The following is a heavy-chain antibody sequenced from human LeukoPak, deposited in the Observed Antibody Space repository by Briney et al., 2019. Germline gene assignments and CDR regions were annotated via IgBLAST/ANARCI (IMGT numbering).Heavy chain of an antibody. CDR3: LRGGASSPFDY. CDR1: GFTFSDYY. J-gene: IGHJ4*02. Sequence: GGSLRLSCAASGFTFSDYYISWFRQAPGKGLEWVGFIRSKTYGGTTEDAASVKGRFTISRDDSRSIAYLQMNSLKTEDTAVYYCLRGGASSPFDYWGQGTLVTVSS. V-gene: IGHV3-49*03. CDR2: IRSKTYGGTT. D-gene: IGHD2-2*01.